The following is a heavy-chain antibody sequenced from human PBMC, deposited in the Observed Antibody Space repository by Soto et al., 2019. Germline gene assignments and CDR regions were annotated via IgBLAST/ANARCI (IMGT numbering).Heavy chain of an antibody. CDR3: ARDRDDYGSGNYYIRIDF. V-gene: IGHV1-69*01. CDR2: IIPIFGTP. D-gene: IGHD3-10*01. J-gene: IGHJ4*02. Sequence: QVQLVQSGAEVKKPGSSVKVSCKASGGIFSTYAISWLRQAPGQGLEWMGGIIPIFGTPNYAQRFQGRVTIPAAESTSTAYMELSRLRSEETAVYYCARDRDDYGSGNYYIRIDFWGQGTLVTVSS. CDR1: GGIFSTYA.